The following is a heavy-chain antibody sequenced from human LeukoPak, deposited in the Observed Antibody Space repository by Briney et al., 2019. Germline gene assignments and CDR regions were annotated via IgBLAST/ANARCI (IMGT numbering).Heavy chain of an antibody. CDR1: GYSISSGYY. CDR2: IYYSGST. CDR3: ARARYGSGSYHYMDV. D-gene: IGHD3-10*01. J-gene: IGHJ6*03. V-gene: IGHV4-61*05. Sequence: SETLSLTCTVSGYSISSGYYWGWIRQPPGKGLEWIGYIYYSGSTNYNPSLKSRVTMSVDTSKNQFSLKVNSVTAADTAVYYCARARYGSGSYHYMDVWGKGTTVTISS.